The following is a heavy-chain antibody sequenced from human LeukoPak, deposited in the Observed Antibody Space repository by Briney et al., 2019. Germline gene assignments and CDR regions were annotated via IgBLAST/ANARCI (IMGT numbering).Heavy chain of an antibody. CDR1: GLTITSYT. CDR3: TGPVLGASAS. D-gene: IGHD1-26*01. J-gene: IGHJ5*02. Sequence: GGSLRLSCAASGLTITSYTMNWVRQAPGKGLEWVSFISSSGSGSLIYYADSVKGRFTISRDNAKNSLYLQMNSLRAEDTAVYYCTGPVLGASASWGQGTLVTVSS. CDR2: ISSSGSGSLI. V-gene: IGHV3-48*04.